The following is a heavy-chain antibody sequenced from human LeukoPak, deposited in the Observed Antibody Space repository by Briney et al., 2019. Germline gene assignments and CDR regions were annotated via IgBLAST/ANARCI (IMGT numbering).Heavy chain of an antibody. CDR1: GFTFSSYA. D-gene: IGHD6-19*01. CDR2: ISGSGGST. CDR3: ARSRSSGWRVYFDY. J-gene: IGHJ4*02. Sequence: GGSLRLSCAASGFTFSSYAMSWVRQAPGKGLEWVSAISGSGGSTYYADSVKGRFTISRDNSKNTLYLQMNSLRAEDTAVYYCARSRSSGWRVYFDYWGQGTLVTVSS. V-gene: IGHV3-23*01.